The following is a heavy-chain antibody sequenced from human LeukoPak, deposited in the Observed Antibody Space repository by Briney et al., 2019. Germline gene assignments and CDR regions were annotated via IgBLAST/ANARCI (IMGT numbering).Heavy chain of an antibody. V-gene: IGHV1-2*06. J-gene: IGHJ4*02. CDR1: GYTFTGYY. Sequence: GASVKVSCKASGYTFTGYYMHWVRQAPGQGLEWLGRINPNTGGTNYAQKFQGRVTITRDTSASTVYMELSSLRSEDTAVYYCASPSVRDYWGQGTLVTVSS. CDR2: INPNTGGT. CDR3: ASPSVRDY. D-gene: IGHD3-10*01.